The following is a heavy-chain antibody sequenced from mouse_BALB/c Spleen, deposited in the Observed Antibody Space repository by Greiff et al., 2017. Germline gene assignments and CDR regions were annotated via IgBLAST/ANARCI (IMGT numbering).Heavy chain of an antibody. Sequence: EVQLQQSGPELVKPGASVKMSCKASGYTFTDYYMDWVKQSHGESFEWIGRVNPYNGGTSYNQKFKGKATLTVDKSSSTAYMELNSLTSEDSAVYYCARFLVWPPTSMDYWGQGTSVTVSS. CDR3: ARFLVWPPTSMDY. V-gene: IGHV1-19*01. D-gene: IGHD2-10*02. CDR2: VNPYNGGT. J-gene: IGHJ4*01. CDR1: GYTFTDYY.